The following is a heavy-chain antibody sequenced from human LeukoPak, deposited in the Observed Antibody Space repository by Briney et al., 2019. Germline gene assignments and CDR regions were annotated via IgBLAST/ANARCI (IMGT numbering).Heavy chain of an antibody. CDR1: GGSINSYY. V-gene: IGHV4-59*12. D-gene: IGHD2-15*01. Sequence: PSETLSLTCTVSGGSINSYYWSWIRQPPGKGLEWIGYIYYSGSTYYNPSLKSRVTISVDTSKNQFSLKLSSVTAADTAVYYCARDGYCSGGSCYHNWFDPWGQGTLVTVSS. CDR2: IYYSGST. J-gene: IGHJ5*02. CDR3: ARDGYCSGGSCYHNWFDP.